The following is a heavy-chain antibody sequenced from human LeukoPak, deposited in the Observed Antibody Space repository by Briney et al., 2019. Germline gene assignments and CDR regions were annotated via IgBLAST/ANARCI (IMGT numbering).Heavy chain of an antibody. CDR2: ISAYNGNT. V-gene: IGHV1-18*01. D-gene: IGHD3-10*01. Sequence: ASVKVSCKASGYTFTSYGISWVRQASGQGLEWMGWISAYNGNTNYAQKLQGRVTMTTDTSTSTAYMELRSLRSDDTAVYYCARTSGYYYYYGMDVWGQGTTVTVSS. J-gene: IGHJ6*02. CDR1: GYTFTSYG. CDR3: ARTSGYYYYYGMDV.